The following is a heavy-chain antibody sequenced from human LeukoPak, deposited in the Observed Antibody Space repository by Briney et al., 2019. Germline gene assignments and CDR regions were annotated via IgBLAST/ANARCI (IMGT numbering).Heavy chain of an antibody. Sequence: PGGSLRLSCAASGFTFDDYGMSWARQAPGKGLEWVSVISGSGGGTYYADSVKGRFTISRDNSKNTLYLQMNNLRAEDTAVYYCAKETIAVADRVGAFDIWGQGTMVTVSS. J-gene: IGHJ3*02. CDR2: ISGSGGGT. D-gene: IGHD6-19*01. CDR3: AKETIAVADRVGAFDI. V-gene: IGHV3-23*01. CDR1: GFTFDDYG.